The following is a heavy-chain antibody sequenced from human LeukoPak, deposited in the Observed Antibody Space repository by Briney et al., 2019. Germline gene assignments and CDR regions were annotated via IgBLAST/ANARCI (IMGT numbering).Heavy chain of an antibody. CDR3: ARIGYSSSSFDF. CDR1: GFTFSNYW. Sequence: PGGSLRLSCVASGFTFSNYWMSWVRQAPGKGLEWVANINQDGSTKYYVDSVKGRFTISRDNAKNSVYLQMNGLRAEDTAVYYCARIGYSSSSFDFWGRGTLVTVSS. D-gene: IGHD6-6*01. J-gene: IGHJ2*01. V-gene: IGHV3-7*01. CDR2: INQDGSTK.